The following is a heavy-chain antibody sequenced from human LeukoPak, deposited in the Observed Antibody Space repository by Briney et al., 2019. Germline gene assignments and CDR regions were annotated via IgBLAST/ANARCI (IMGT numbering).Heavy chain of an antibody. Sequence: SGTLSLTCAVYGGSFSGYYWSWIRQPPGKGLEWIGEINHSGSTNYNPSLKSRVTISVDTSKNQFSLKLSSVTAADTAVYYCVSGRMTRALYWGQGTLVTVSS. CDR3: VSGRMTRALY. CDR1: GGSFSGYY. V-gene: IGHV4-34*01. J-gene: IGHJ4*02. CDR2: INHSGST.